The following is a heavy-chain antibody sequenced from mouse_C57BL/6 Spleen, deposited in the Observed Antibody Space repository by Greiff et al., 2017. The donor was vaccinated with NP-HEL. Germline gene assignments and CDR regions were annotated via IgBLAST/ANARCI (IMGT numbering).Heavy chain of an antibody. CDR2: IVTEDGET. J-gene: IGHJ1*03. D-gene: IGHD1-1*01. CDR3: AWGYGSSYGYFDV. Sequence: EVKVVESGAELVKPGASVKLSCTASGFNIKDYYMHWVKQRTEQGLEWIGRIVTEDGETKCAPKVQGKVTITADTSSNTAYLLLSSLTSEDTAVYYCAWGYGSSYGYFDVWGTGTTVTVSS. V-gene: IGHV14-2*01. CDR1: GFNIKDYY.